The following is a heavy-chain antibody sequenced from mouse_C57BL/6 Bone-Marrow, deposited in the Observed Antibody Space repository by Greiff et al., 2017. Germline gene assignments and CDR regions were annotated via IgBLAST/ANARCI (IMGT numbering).Heavy chain of an antibody. V-gene: IGHV1-52*01. J-gene: IGHJ1*03. CDR1: GYIFTSYW. D-gene: IGHD1-1*01. CDR3: ASWGLYYCSSSCFHRFFGI. CDR2: IDPSDSET. Sequence: QVQLQQPGAELVRPGSSVKLSCKASGYIFTSYWMHWVKQRPIQGLEWIGNIDPSDSETHYNQKFKDKATLTVDKSSSTSYRQLRSLTSEDPAVYYCASWGLYYCSSSCFHRFFGIWGTGTTVAVSS.